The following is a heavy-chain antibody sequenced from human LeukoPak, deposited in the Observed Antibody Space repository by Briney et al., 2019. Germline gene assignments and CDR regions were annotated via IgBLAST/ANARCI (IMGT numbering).Heavy chain of an antibody. CDR2: IDPSDSYT. J-gene: IGHJ4*02. CDR1: GYSFTSYW. V-gene: IGHV5-10-1*01. Sequence: GESLRNSCKGSGYSFTSYWISWVRQMPGKGLEWMGRIDPSDSYTNYSPSFQGHVTISADKSISTAYLQWSSLKASDTAMYYCARAYSSSWYQEYWGQGTLVTVSS. CDR3: ARAYSSSWYQEY. D-gene: IGHD6-13*01.